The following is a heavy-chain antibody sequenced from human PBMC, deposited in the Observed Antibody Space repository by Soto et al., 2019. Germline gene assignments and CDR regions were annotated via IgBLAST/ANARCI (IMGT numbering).Heavy chain of an antibody. D-gene: IGHD3-22*01. J-gene: IGHJ6*02. CDR2: IKHDGNEK. CDR3: VRATLSWGHYYFRGLDV. Sequence: GGSLRLSCAATGFMFGTYWMSWVRQAPGKGLEWVANIKHDGNEKYYADSVKGRFTVSRDNVKNFLHLQMSSLRGDDTGVYFCVRATLSWGHYYFRGLDVWGQGTTVTV. CDR1: GFMFGTYW. V-gene: IGHV3-7*01.